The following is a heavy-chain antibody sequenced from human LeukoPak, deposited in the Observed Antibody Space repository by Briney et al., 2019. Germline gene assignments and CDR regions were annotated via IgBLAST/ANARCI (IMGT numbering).Heavy chain of an antibody. CDR1: GYTFTGYY. CDR3: ARDGYCGGDCYATDFDY. Sequence: APVKVSCKASGYTFTGYYMHWVRQAPGQGLEWMGRINPNSGGTNYAQKFQGRVTMTRDTSISTAYMELSRLRSDDTAVYYCARDGYCGGDCYATDFDYWGQGTLVTVSS. CDR2: INPNSGGT. D-gene: IGHD2-21*02. J-gene: IGHJ4*02. V-gene: IGHV1-2*06.